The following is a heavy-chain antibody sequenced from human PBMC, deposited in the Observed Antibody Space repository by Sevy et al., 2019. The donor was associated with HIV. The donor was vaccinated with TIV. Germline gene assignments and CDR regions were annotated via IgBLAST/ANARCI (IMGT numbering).Heavy chain of an antibody. J-gene: IGHJ4*02. V-gene: IGHV3-48*02. Sequence: GGSLRLSCAASGFRFSSFSMNWVRQAPGKGLEWVSYITSSSSTIIYADSVKGRFTISRDNAKNSLYLQMSSLRDEDTAVYYCARAQADYGDFGGHFDHWGQGSLVTVSS. CDR1: GFRFSSFS. CDR2: ITSSSSTI. CDR3: ARAQADYGDFGGHFDH. D-gene: IGHD4-17*01.